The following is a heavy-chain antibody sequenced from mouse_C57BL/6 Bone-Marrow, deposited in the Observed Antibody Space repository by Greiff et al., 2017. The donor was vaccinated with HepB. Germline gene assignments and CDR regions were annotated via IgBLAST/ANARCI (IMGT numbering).Heavy chain of an antibody. CDR1: GFTFSDYG. Sequence: EVKLMESGGGLVKPGGSLKLSCAASGFTFSDYGMHWVRQAPEKGLEWVAYISSGSSTIYYADTVKGRFTISRDNAKNTLFLQMTSLRSEDTALYYCARPDYYGSHWYFDVWGTGTTVTVSS. CDR3: ARPDYYGSHWYFDV. J-gene: IGHJ1*03. D-gene: IGHD1-1*01. CDR2: ISSGSSTI. V-gene: IGHV5-17*01.